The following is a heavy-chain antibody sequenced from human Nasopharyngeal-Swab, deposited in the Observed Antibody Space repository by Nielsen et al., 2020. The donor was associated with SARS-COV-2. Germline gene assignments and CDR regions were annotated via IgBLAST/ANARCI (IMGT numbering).Heavy chain of an antibody. Sequence: SETLSLTCAVYGGSFSGYYWSWIRQPPGKGLEWIGEINHSGSTNYNPSLKSRVTISVDTSKNQFSLKLSSVTAADTAVYYCARGPTYRLWSQGTLVTVSS. CDR1: GGSFSGYY. V-gene: IGHV4-34*01. CDR3: ARGPTYRL. CDR2: INHSGST. D-gene: IGHD2/OR15-2a*01. J-gene: IGHJ4*02.